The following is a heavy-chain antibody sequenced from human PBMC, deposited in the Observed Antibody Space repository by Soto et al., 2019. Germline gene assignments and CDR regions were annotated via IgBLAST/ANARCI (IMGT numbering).Heavy chain of an antibody. CDR2: ISAYNGNT. Sequence: GASVKVSCKASGYTFTIYGISGVRQSALQGLEWMGWISAYNGNTNYAQKLQGRVTMTTDTSTSTAYMELRSLRSDDTAVYYCAMGDYVGDYYYGMDVWGQGTTVTVSS. CDR3: AMGDYVGDYYYGMDV. CDR1: GYTFTIYG. J-gene: IGHJ6*02. V-gene: IGHV1-18*01. D-gene: IGHD3-16*01.